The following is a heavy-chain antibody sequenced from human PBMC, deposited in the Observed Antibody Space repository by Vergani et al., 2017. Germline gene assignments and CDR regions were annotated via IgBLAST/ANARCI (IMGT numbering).Heavy chain of an antibody. D-gene: IGHD3-16*01. CDR1: GFTFSSYG. Sequence: QVQLVESGGGVVQPGRSLRLSCAASGFTFSSYGMHWVRQAPGKGLEWVAVISYDGSNNDYADAVKGRFTISRDNSKTTLYLQMNSLRAEDTAVYYGAKAYGIWYSYYGMDVWGQGTTVTVSS. CDR2: ISYDGSNN. CDR3: AKAYGIWYSYYGMDV. J-gene: IGHJ6*02. V-gene: IGHV3-30*18.